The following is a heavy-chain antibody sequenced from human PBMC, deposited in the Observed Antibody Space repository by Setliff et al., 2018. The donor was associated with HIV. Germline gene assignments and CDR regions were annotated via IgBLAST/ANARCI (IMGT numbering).Heavy chain of an antibody. CDR3: TTDIGYESSGYRIGY. Sequence: GSLRLSCAASGFTFSNAWLSWVRQAPGKGLEWVGRIKSITDGGATDYAAPVKGRFTITRADSKNTVYLQMNSLKTEDTAVYYCTTDIGYESSGYRIGYWGHGTLVTVSS. D-gene: IGHD3-22*01. CDR2: IKSITDGGAT. CDR1: GFTFSNAW. J-gene: IGHJ4*01. V-gene: IGHV3-15*01.